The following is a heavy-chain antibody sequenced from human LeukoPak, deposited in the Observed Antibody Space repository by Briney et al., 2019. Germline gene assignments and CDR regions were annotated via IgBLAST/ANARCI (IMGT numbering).Heavy chain of an antibody. J-gene: IGHJ3*02. V-gene: IGHV3-23*01. CDR2: IRGSGGGT. CDR1: GFTFSSYA. CDR3: ARDPNGDYVGAFDI. D-gene: IGHD4-17*01. Sequence: GGSLRLSCAASGFTFSSYAMSWVRQAPGKGLEWVSAIRGSGGGTEYADSVKGRFTISRDNSKNTLYLQMNSLRAEDTAVYYCARDPNGDYVGAFDILGQGTMVTVSS.